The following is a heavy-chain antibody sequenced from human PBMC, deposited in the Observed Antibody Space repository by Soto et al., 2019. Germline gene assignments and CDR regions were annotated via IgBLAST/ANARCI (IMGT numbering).Heavy chain of an antibody. V-gene: IGHV4-4*02. J-gene: IGHJ6*02. CDR2: IYHSGST. CDR1: GGSISSSHW. CDR3: VRDADETAIVPAPWLV. D-gene: IGHD2-21*02. Sequence: SETLSLTYAVSGGSISSSHWWGWVRQAPEKGLEWIGEIYHSGSTNYNPSLKSRITMSVDKSKNQFSVNLRSVTAADTAVYYCVRDADETAIVPAPWLVWGRGTKVTVSS.